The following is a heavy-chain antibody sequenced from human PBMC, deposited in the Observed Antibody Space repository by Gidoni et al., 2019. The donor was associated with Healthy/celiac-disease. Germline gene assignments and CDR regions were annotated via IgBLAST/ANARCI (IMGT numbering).Heavy chain of an antibody. CDR3: ARLLGYSSPGAFDI. D-gene: IGHD3-22*01. J-gene: IGHJ3*02. Sequence: QLQLQESGPGLVKPSETLSLTCTVSGGPISSSSYYWGWIRQPPGKGLEWIGSIYYSGSTYYNPSLKSRVTISVDTSKNQFSLKLSSVTAADTAVYYCARLLGYSSPGAFDIWGQGTMVTVPS. CDR2: IYYSGST. V-gene: IGHV4-39*01. CDR1: GGPISSSSYY.